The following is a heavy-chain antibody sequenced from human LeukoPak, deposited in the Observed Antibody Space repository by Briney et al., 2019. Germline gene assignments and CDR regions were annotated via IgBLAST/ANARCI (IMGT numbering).Heavy chain of an antibody. CDR3: ARAPTEVYYDSSGYYYYYGMDV. CDR2: IYSGGST. D-gene: IGHD3-22*01. CDR1: GFTVSSNY. Sequence: GGSLRLSCAASGFTVSSNYMSWVRQAPGKGLEWVSVIYSGGSTYYADSVKGRFTISRDNSKNTLYLQMNSLRAEDTAVYYCARAPTEVYYDSSGYYYYYGMDVWGQGTTVTVSS. V-gene: IGHV3-53*01. J-gene: IGHJ6*02.